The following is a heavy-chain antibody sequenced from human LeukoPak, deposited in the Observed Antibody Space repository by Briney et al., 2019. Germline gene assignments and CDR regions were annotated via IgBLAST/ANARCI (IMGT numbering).Heavy chain of an antibody. V-gene: IGHV3-30*02. CDR2: IRYDGSNK. J-gene: IGHJ4*02. D-gene: IGHD2-2*02. CDR3: AKDLHYCSSTSCYTLLDY. CDR1: GFTFSSYG. Sequence: SGGSLRLSCAASGFTFSSYGMHWVRQAPGKGLEWVAFIRYDGSNKYYADSVKGRFTISRDNSKNTLYLQMNSLRAEDTAVYYCAKDLHYCSSTSCYTLLDYWGQGTLVTVSS.